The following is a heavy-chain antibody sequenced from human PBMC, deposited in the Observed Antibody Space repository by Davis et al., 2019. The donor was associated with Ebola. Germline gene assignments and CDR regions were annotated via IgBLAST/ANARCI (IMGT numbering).Heavy chain of an antibody. D-gene: IGHD6-19*01. V-gene: IGHV3-30-3*01. CDR1: GFTFSSYA. CDR2: ISYDGSNK. Sequence: PGGSLRLSCAASGFTFSSYAMHWVRQAPGKGLEWVAVISYDGSNKYYADSVKGRFTISRDNSKNTLYLQMNSLRAEDTAVYYCARGLIAVAGETRQYLDYWGQGTLVTVSS. CDR3: ARGLIAVAGETRQYLDY. J-gene: IGHJ4*02.